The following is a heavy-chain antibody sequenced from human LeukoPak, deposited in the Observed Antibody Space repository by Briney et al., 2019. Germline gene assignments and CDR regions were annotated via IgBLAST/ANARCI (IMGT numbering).Heavy chain of an antibody. J-gene: IGHJ5*02. CDR3: ATGGYCSGGSCYPNWFDP. CDR2: IYYSGST. D-gene: IGHD2-15*01. CDR1: GGSISSYY. V-gene: IGHV4-59*08. Sequence: SETLSLTCTVSGGSISSYYWSWIRQPPGKGLEWIGYIYYSGSTNYNPSLKSRVTISVDTSKNQFSLKVSSVTAADTAVYYCATGGYCSGGSCYPNWFDPWGQGTLVTVSS.